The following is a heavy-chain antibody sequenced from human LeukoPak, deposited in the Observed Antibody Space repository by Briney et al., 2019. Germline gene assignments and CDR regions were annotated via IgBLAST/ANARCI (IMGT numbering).Heavy chain of an antibody. J-gene: IGHJ4*02. V-gene: IGHV4-34*01. Sequence: SETLSLTCAVYGGSFSGYYWSWIRQPPGKGLEWVGEINHSGSTNYNPSLKSRVTISVDTSKNQFSLKLSSVTAADTAVYYCARVGDKYSSSSAFDYWGQGTLVTVSS. CDR2: INHSGST. CDR1: GGSFSGYY. CDR3: ARVGDKYSSSSAFDY. D-gene: IGHD6-6*01.